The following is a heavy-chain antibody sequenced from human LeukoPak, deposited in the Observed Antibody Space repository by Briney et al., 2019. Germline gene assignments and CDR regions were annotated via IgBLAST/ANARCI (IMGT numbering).Heavy chain of an antibody. CDR1: GFTVSSHY. J-gene: IGHJ3*02. V-gene: IGHV3-53*01. CDR3: ATLWGGLGDI. D-gene: IGHD7-27*01. CDR2: IYTDGRT. Sequence: PGGSLRLSCAASGFTVSSHYMSWFRQAPGKGLEWVSAIYTDGRTFYADAAKGRFTISRDNPKNTLYPQMNSLRAEDTAVYYCATLWGGLGDIWGQGTVVTVSS.